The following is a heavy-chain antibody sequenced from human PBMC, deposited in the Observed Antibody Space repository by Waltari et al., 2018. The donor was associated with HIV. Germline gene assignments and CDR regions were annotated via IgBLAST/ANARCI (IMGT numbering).Heavy chain of an antibody. Sequence: EALLVESGGGVVKPGGSLRLPCEASKFWFSRYWMVWVRQASGKGEGGVTNKKQEATKKNEAGSGKGRCSVTRDNGNDAVFLERKRLRGQDTAVYLCARGDQWGIFLDSYYGLDVWGRGTTVIVSS. CDR3: ARGDQWGIFLDSYYGLDV. CDR1: KFWFSRYW. CDR2: KKQEATKK. V-gene: IGHV3-7*01. J-gene: IGHJ6*02. D-gene: IGHD1-26*01.